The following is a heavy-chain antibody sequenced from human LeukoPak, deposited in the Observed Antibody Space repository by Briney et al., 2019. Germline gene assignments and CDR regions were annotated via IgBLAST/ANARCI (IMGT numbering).Heavy chain of an antibody. CDR1: GFTFSSYG. Sequence: PGGSLRLSCAASGFTFSSYGMHWVRQAPGKGLEWVAVISYDGSNKYYADSVKGRFTISRDNSKNTLYLQMNSLRAEDTAVYYCAKDRDTMIVGVSDYWGQGTLVTVSS. CDR3: AKDRDTMIVGVSDY. V-gene: IGHV3-30*18. CDR2: ISYDGSNK. D-gene: IGHD3-22*01. J-gene: IGHJ4*02.